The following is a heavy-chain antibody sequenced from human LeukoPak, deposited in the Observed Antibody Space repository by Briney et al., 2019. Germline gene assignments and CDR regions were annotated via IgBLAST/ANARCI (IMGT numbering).Heavy chain of an antibody. Sequence: PSETLSLTCTVSGGSISSSSYYWGWIRQPPGKGPEWIGSISYSGSTYYNPSLKSRVTISVDTSKNQFSLKLSSVTAADTAVYYCARHTAAGTATLDYWGQGTLVTVSS. CDR2: ISYSGST. V-gene: IGHV4-39*01. J-gene: IGHJ4*02. D-gene: IGHD6-13*01. CDR3: ARHTAAGTATLDY. CDR1: GGSISSSSYY.